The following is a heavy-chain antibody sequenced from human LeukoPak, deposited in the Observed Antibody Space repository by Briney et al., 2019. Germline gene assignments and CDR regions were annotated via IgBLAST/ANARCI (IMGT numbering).Heavy chain of an antibody. J-gene: IGHJ6*02. CDR1: GFTSSVFG. Sequence: PGGSLRLSCAVSGFTSSVFGMDWVRQAPGKGLVWVSFLDTTGTVTTYADSVKERFTISRDIAKNTLHLEMNSLRAEDTGIYYCARGVDYAMDVWGQGTTVTVSS. CDR2: LDTTGTVT. V-gene: IGHV3-74*01. CDR3: ARGVDYAMDV.